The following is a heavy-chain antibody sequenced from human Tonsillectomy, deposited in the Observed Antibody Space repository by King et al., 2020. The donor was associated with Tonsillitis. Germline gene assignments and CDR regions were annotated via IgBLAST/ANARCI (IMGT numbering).Heavy chain of an antibody. V-gene: IGHV3-23*04. J-gene: IGHJ3*01. D-gene: IGHD5-12*01. CDR1: GFTFSSYA. Sequence: EVQLVGSGGGLVQPGGSLRLSCAASGFTFSSYAMSWVRQAPGKGLEWVSGISGSGGSTYSADSVKGRLPISRDNSKNTLYLQMNSLRAEDTAVYYCAKDKVATMRREPFDFWGQGTMVTVSS. CDR3: AKDKVATMRREPFDF. CDR2: ISGSGGST.